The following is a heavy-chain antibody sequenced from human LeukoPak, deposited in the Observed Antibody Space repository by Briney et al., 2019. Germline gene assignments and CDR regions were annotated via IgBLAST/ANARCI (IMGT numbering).Heavy chain of an antibody. Sequence: SETLSLTCTVSDGSISNYYWSWIRQPPGKGLEWIGYIYYSGSTNYNPSLKSRVTISVDTSKNQFSLKLSSVTAADTAVYYCARGGSSVASWGQGTLVTVSS. CDR1: DGSISNYY. V-gene: IGHV4-59*12. CDR3: ARGGSSVAS. J-gene: IGHJ4*02. D-gene: IGHD6-19*01. CDR2: IYYSGST.